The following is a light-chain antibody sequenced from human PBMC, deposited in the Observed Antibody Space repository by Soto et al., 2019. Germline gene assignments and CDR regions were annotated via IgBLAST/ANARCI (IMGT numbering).Light chain of an antibody. J-gene: IGLJ3*02. Sequence: QSALTQPASVSGSPGQSITISCTGTSSDVGSYNLVSWYQQNPGKAPKVMIYEGSQRPSGVSDRFSASKSGNTASLTISGLQAEDEADYYCCSYAGSSTWVFGGGTNVTVL. CDR2: EGS. CDR3: CSYAGSSTWV. V-gene: IGLV2-23*01. CDR1: SSDVGSYNL.